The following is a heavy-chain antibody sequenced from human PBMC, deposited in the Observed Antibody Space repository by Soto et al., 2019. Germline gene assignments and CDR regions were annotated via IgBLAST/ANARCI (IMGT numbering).Heavy chain of an antibody. CDR1: GFTFDDYA. CDR2: ISWNSGSI. CDR3: AKGQRGEMATITGPYFDY. V-gene: IGHV3-9*01. D-gene: IGHD5-12*01. Sequence: GGSLRLSCAASGFTFDDYAMHWVRQAPGKGLEWVSGISWNSGSIGYADSVKGRFTISRDNAKNSLYLQMNSLRAEDTALYYCAKGQRGEMATITGPYFDYWGQGTLVTVSS. J-gene: IGHJ4*02.